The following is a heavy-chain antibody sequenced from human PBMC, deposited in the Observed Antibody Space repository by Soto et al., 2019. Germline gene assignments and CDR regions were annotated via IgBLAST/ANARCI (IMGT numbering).Heavy chain of an antibody. CDR1: GGSISSGDYY. Sequence: PSETLSLTCTVSGGSISSGDYYWSWIRQPPGKGLEWIGYIYYSGSTYYNPSLKSRVTISVDTSKNQFSLKLSSVTAADTAIYHCAKGVIDRGANAWGQGTVVTVSS. CDR2: IYYSGST. D-gene: IGHD2-8*01. V-gene: IGHV4-30-4*01. CDR3: AKGVIDRGANA. J-gene: IGHJ5*02.